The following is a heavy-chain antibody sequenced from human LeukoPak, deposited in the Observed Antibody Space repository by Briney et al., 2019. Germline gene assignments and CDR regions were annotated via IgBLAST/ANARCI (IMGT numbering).Heavy chain of an antibody. Sequence: GGSLRLSCAASGFTFSTYAMTWVRQAPGKGLEWVSGISGSSDMTYYADSVKGRFSISRDNSKNTLYLQMNSLRADVTALYYCAKRLWESKGLDPFDIWGQGTMVTVSS. CDR2: ISGSSDMT. CDR3: AKRLWESKGLDPFDI. D-gene: IGHD4/OR15-4a*01. CDR1: GFTFSTYA. J-gene: IGHJ3*02. V-gene: IGHV3-23*01.